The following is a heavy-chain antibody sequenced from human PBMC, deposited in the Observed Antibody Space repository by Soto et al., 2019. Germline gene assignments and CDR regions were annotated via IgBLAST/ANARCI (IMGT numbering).Heavy chain of an antibody. Sequence: LGESLKISCKGSGYSFTSYWIGWVRQMPGKGLEWMGIIYPGDSDTRYSPSFQDQVTISADKSISTAYLQWSSLKASDTAMYYCARYPVDIVATTYYYYYYGMDVWGQGTTVTVSS. V-gene: IGHV5-51*01. CDR3: ARYPVDIVATTYYYYYYGMDV. J-gene: IGHJ6*02. D-gene: IGHD5-12*01. CDR1: GYSFTSYW. CDR2: IYPGDSDT.